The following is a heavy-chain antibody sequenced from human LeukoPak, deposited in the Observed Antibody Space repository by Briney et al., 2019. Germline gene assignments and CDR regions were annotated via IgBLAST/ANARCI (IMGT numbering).Heavy chain of an antibody. D-gene: IGHD6-13*01. Sequence: SETLSLTCTVSGGSISSSSYYWGWIRQPPGKGLEWIGSIYYSGSTYYNPSLKSRVTISVDKSKNQFSLKLSSVTAADTAVYYCARSFRNPAAGIDYWGQGTLVTVSS. CDR1: GGSISSSSYY. CDR2: IYYSGST. CDR3: ARSFRNPAAGIDY. J-gene: IGHJ4*02. V-gene: IGHV4-39*07.